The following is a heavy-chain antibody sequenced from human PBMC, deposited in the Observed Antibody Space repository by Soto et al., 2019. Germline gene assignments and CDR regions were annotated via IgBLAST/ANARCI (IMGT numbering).Heavy chain of an antibody. J-gene: IGHJ1*01. V-gene: IGHV4-59*01. CDR1: GGSISSYY. CDR2: IYYSGST. Sequence: SETLSLTCTVSGGSISSYYWSWIRQPPGKGLEWIGYIYYSGSTNYNPSLKSRVTISVDTSKNQFSLKLSSVTAADTAVYYCASSTDFGDYLPPTGPFRHWGQGTLVTVSS. CDR3: ASSTDFGDYLPPTGPFRH. D-gene: IGHD4-17*01.